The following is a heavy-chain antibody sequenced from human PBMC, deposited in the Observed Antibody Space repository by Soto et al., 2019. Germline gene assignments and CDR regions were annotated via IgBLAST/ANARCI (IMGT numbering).Heavy chain of an antibody. CDR1: GGSISSYY. V-gene: IGHV4-59*12. D-gene: IGHD3-9*01. Sequence: PSETLSLTCTVSGGSISSYYWSWIRQSPGKGPEWIGYVYHSGSTNYNPSLKSRVTISVDKSKNQFSLKLSSVTAADTAVYYCARVHYDILTGYSIIDYWGQGTLVTVSS. J-gene: IGHJ4*02. CDR2: VYHSGST. CDR3: ARVHYDILTGYSIIDY.